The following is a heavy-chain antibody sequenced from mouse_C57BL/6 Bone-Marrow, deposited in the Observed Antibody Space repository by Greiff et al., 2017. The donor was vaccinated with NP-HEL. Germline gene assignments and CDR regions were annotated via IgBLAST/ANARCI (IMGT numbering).Heavy chain of an antibody. CDR1: GFNIKDDY. J-gene: IGHJ2*01. CDR2: IDPENGDT. Sequence: VQLQQSGAELVRSGASVKLSCTASGFNIKDDYMHWVKQRPEQGLEWIGWIDPENGDTEYASKFQGKATITAETSSNTASLQLSSLTSEDTAVNNCTTVITTVVAKDHWGQGTTLTVSS. D-gene: IGHD1-1*01. CDR3: TTVITTVVAKDH. V-gene: IGHV14-4*01.